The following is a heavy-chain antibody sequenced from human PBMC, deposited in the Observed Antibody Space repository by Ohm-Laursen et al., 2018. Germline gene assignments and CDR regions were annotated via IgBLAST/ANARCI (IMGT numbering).Heavy chain of an antibody. J-gene: IGHJ4*02. V-gene: IGHV4-34*01. D-gene: IGHD5-12*01. CDR2: INHSRST. CDR1: GFTFSDYY. Sequence: LSCAASGFTFSDYYMSWIRQPPGKGLEWIGEINHSRSTKYNSSFKSRVTISVDTSKNQFSLKLSSVTAADTAVYYCARRAYSGLYYFDYWGQGTLVTVSS. CDR3: ARRAYSGLYYFDY.